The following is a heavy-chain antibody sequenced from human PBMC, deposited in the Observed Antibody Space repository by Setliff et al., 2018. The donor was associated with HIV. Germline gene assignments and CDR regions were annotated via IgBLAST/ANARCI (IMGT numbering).Heavy chain of an antibody. CDR3: ARDARYYNFWSGYYDY. Sequence: PSETLSLTCTVSGGSISSYYWSWIRQPPGKGLEWIGYIYYSGSTNYNPSLKRRVTISVDTSKNQFSLKLSSVTAADTAVYYWARDARYYNFWSGYYDYWGQGTLVTVSS. V-gene: IGHV4-59*01. CDR1: GGSISSYY. D-gene: IGHD3-3*01. J-gene: IGHJ4*02. CDR2: IYYSGST.